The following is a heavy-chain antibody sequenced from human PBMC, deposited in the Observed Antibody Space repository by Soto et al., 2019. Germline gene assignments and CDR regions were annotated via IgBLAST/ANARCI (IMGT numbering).Heavy chain of an antibody. V-gene: IGHV1-8*01. D-gene: IGHD3-22*01. CDR2: MNPNSGNT. J-gene: IGHJ3*02. CDR3: ARVYDSSGYDAFDI. Sequence: QVQLVQSGAEVKKPGASVKVSCEASGYTFTSYDIHWVRQATGQGLEWMGWMNPNSGNTGYAQTFQGRVTMTRNTSISTAYMGLSSLRSEDTAVYYCARVYDSSGYDAFDIWGQGTMVTVSS. CDR1: GYTFTSYD.